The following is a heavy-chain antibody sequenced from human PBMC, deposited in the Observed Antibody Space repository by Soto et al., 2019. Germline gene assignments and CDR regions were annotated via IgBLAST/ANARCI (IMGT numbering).Heavy chain of an antibody. V-gene: IGHV3-74*01. CDR2: INSDGSNR. CDR3: AKNFDC. Sequence: EVQLVESGGGLVQPGGSLRLSCATSGFTFSSYWMYWVRQAPGKGLVWVSRINSDGSNRGYADSVKGRFTISRDNAKSTLYLEMNSLRAEDTAVYYCAKNFDCWGQGILVTVSS. J-gene: IGHJ4*02. CDR1: GFTFSSYW.